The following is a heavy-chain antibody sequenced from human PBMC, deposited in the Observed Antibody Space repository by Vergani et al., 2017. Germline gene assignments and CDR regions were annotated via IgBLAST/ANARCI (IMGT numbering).Heavy chain of an antibody. CDR3: ARPTNWAYYDSSGYFDY. V-gene: IGHV1-18*01. D-gene: IGHD3-22*01. Sequence: QVQLVQSGAEVKKPGASVKVSCKASGYTFTSYGISWVRQAPGQGLEWMGWISAYNGNTNYAQKLQGRVTMTTDTSTSTADMELRSLRSDDTAVYYCARPTNWAYYDSSGYFDYWGQGTLVTVSS. CDR2: ISAYNGNT. J-gene: IGHJ4*02. CDR1: GYTFTSYG.